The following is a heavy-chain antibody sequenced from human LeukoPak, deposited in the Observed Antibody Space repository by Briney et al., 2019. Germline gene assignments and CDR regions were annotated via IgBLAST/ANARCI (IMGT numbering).Heavy chain of an antibody. J-gene: IGHJ4*02. Sequence: GGSLRLSCAASGFTFSSYWMHWVRQAPGKGLEWVSSTNGGGDYTYYADSVRGRFSISRDNADNTLYLQMSSLRADDTAVYYCSKGANIGGDYGVFDHWGQGTLVTVSS. CDR1: GFTFSSYW. CDR2: TNGGGDYT. V-gene: IGHV3-23*01. CDR3: SKGANIGGDYGVFDH. D-gene: IGHD4-17*01.